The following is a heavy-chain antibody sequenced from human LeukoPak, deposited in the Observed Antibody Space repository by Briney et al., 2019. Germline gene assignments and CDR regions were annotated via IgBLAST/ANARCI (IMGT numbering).Heavy chain of an antibody. CDR1: GGSFSGYY. CDR2: INHSGST. Sequence: SETLSLTCAVYGGSFSGYYWSWIRQPPGKGLEWIGEINHSGSTNYNPSLKSRVTISVDTSKNQFSLKLSSVTAADTAVYYYARAPLYCSGGSCYLDAFDIWGQGTMVTVSS. CDR3: ARAPLYCSGGSCYLDAFDI. V-gene: IGHV4-34*01. J-gene: IGHJ3*02. D-gene: IGHD2-15*01.